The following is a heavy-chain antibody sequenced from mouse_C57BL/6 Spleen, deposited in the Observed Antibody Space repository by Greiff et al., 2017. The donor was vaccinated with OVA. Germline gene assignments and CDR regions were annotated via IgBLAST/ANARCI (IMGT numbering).Heavy chain of an antibody. V-gene: IGHV1-9*01. D-gene: IGHD1-1*01. CDR1: GYTFTGYW. Sequence: VQLQQSGAELMKPGASVKLSCKATGYTFTGYWIEWVKQRPGHGLEWIGEILPGSGSTNYNEKFKGKATFTADTSSNTAYMQISSLTTEDSAIYYCARRGGSSHYFDYWGQGTTLTVSS. CDR2: ILPGSGST. J-gene: IGHJ2*01. CDR3: ARRGGSSHYFDY.